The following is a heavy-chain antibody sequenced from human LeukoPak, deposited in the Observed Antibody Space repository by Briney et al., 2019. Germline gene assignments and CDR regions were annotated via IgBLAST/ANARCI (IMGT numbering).Heavy chain of an antibody. CDR2: INPSGGST. J-gene: IGHJ3*02. V-gene: IGHV1-46*01. CDR3: ARDRVFDAFDI. CDR1: GYTFTSYG. Sequence: GASVKVSCKASGYTFTSYGISWVRQAPGQGLEWMGIINPSGGSTSYAQKSQGRVTMTRDTSTSTVYMELSSLRSEDTAVYYCARDRVFDAFDIWGQGTMVTVSS.